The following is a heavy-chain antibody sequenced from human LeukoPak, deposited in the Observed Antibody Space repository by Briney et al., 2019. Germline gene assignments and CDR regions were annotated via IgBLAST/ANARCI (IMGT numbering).Heavy chain of an antibody. J-gene: IGHJ4*02. CDR3: ARPLWFGGFDY. D-gene: IGHD3-10*01. CDR2: IRSKTSSYAT. V-gene: IGHV3-73*01. Sequence: GGSLRLSCAASGFTFSGSTMHWVRQASGKGLEWVGRIRSKTSSYATAYTASVKGRFTISRDNAKNTLYLQMNSLRAEDTAVYYCARPLWFGGFDYWGQGTLVTVSS. CDR1: GFTFSGST.